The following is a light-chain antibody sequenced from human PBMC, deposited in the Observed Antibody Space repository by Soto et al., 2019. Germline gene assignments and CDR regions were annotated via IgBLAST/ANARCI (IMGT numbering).Light chain of an antibody. J-gene: IGLJ3*02. CDR3: AAWDDGLNGPV. CDR2: SND. Sequence: QSVLTQPPSVSGAPGQRVTISCTGSSSNIGAGFDVHWYHQIAGTAPKLLIYSNDQRPSGVPDRFSGSKSGTSASLAISGPQPEDEADYYCAAWDDGLNGPVFGGGTKVTVL. V-gene: IGLV1-40*01. CDR1: SSNIGAGFD.